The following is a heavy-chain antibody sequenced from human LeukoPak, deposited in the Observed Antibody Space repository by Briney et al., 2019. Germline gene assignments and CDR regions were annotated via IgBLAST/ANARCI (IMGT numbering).Heavy chain of an antibody. CDR1: GGSFSGYY. Sequence: SETLSLTCAVYGGSFSGYYWSWIRQPPGKGLEWIGEINHSGSTNYNPPLKSRVTISVDTSKNQFSLKLSSVTAADTAVYYCARGLYSSSWYRYYFDYWGQGTLVTVSS. J-gene: IGHJ4*02. CDR2: INHSGST. D-gene: IGHD6-13*01. CDR3: ARGLYSSSWYRYYFDY. V-gene: IGHV4-34*01.